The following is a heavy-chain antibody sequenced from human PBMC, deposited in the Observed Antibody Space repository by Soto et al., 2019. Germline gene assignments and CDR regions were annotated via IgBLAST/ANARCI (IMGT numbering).Heavy chain of an antibody. CDR1: GFTFSSYE. CDR2: ISSSGSPI. CDR3: ARSWGVYCSSTSYYSPWLDP. Sequence: GGSLRLSCAASGFTFSSYEMNWVRQAPGKGLEWVSYISSSGSPIDYADSVKGRFTISRDNAKNSLYLQMNSLRDEDTAVYYCARSWGVYCSSTSYYSPWLDPWGQGTQVTVSS. V-gene: IGHV3-48*03. D-gene: IGHD2-2*02. J-gene: IGHJ5*02.